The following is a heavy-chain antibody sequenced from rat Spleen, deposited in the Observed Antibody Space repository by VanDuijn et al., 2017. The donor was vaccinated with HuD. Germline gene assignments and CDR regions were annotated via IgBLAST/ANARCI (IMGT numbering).Heavy chain of an antibody. CDR1: GFSFSNYD. Sequence: EVQLVESGGGLVQPGRSLKLSCAASGFSFSNYDMAWVRQAPTKGLEWVASISIGGGSTYYRDSVKGRFTVSRDNAKSTLYLQMDSLRSEDTATYYCARHRGPGYNYYVMDAWGQGASVTVSS. V-gene: IGHV5-25*01. CDR2: ISIGGGST. CDR3: ARHRGPGYNYYVMDA. D-gene: IGHD1-4*01. J-gene: IGHJ4*01.